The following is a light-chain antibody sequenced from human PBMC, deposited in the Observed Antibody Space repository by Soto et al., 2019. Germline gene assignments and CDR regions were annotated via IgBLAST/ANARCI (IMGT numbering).Light chain of an antibody. V-gene: IGLV2-14*01. CDR1: SSDVGGYNY. Sequence: QSALTQPASVSGSPGQSITISCTGTSSDVGGYNYVSWYQQHPGKAPKLMIYEVSNRPSGVSNRFSGSQSGNTASLTISGLQADDEADYYCSSYTSSSTLGVFGGGTKLTVL. CDR2: EVS. CDR3: SSYTSSSTLGV. J-gene: IGLJ2*01.